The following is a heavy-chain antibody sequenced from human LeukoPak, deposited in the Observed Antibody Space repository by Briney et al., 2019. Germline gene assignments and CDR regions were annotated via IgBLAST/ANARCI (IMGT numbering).Heavy chain of an antibody. Sequence: GGSLRLSCAASGFTFSSYSMNWVRQAPGKGLEWVSSISSSSSYIYYADSVKGRFTISRDNAKNSLYLQMNSLRAEDTAVYYCASMAYYHDSSGYSAPRDYWGQGTLVTVSS. J-gene: IGHJ4*02. CDR1: GFTFSSYS. D-gene: IGHD3-22*01. CDR3: ASMAYYHDSSGYSAPRDY. V-gene: IGHV3-21*01. CDR2: ISSSSSYI.